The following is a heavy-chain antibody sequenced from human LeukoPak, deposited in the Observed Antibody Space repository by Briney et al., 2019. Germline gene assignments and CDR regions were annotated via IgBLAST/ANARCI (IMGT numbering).Heavy chain of an antibody. V-gene: IGHV3-53*01. CDR2: LYNAGST. J-gene: IGHJ4*02. CDR1: GFIVSNNY. D-gene: IGHD5-18*01. Sequence: PGGSLRLSCVASGFIVSNNYMSWVRQAPGKGLEWVSVLYNAGSTYYAESVKGRFTISRDNSKNTLYLQMYSLRAEDTAVYYCASLKGLLDYFDYWGQGILVTVYS. CDR3: ASLKGLLDYFDY.